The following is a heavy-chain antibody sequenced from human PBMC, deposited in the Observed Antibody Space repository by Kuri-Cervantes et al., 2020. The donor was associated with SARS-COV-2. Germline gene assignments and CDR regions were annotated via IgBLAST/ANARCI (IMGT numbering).Heavy chain of an antibody. D-gene: IGHD6-19*01. J-gene: IGHJ5*02. V-gene: IGHV4-34*01. CDR3: ARESIAVAGTGGFDP. Sequence: SQTLSLTCAVYGGSFSGYYWSWIRQPPGKGLEWIGEINHSGSTNYNPSLKSRVTISVDTSKNQFSLKLSSVTAADTAVYHCARESIAVAGTGGFDPWGQGTLVTVSS. CDR2: INHSGST. CDR1: GGSFSGYY.